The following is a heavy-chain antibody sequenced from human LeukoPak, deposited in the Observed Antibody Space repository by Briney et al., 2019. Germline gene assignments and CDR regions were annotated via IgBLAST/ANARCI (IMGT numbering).Heavy chain of an antibody. CDR2: IYHTGST. V-gene: IGHV4-30-4*01. Sequence: PSETLSLTCTVSGGSISSGDYYWSWIRQPPGKGLEWIGYIYHTGSTYYNSSLESRITLSLDTSKNQFSLKLSSLTAADTAVYYCARNSDFSFDYWGQGTLVTVSS. CDR1: GGSISSGDYY. CDR3: ARNSDFSFDY. D-gene: IGHD3-3*01. J-gene: IGHJ4*02.